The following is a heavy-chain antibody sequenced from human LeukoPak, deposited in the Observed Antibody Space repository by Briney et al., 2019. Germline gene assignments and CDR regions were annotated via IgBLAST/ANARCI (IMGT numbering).Heavy chain of an antibody. J-gene: IGHJ4*02. CDR3: ARDRQYCGGDCYSPLPFDY. CDR2: ISSDSYII. Sequence: GGSLRLSCAASGYTFSSYSMTRVRQAPGEGLEWVSYISSDSYIIYYADSVKGRFTISRDNAKNSLYLQMNSLRAEDTAVYYCARDRQYCGGDCYSPLPFDYWDQGTLVTVFS. V-gene: IGHV3-48*04. D-gene: IGHD2-21*02. CDR1: GYTFSSYS.